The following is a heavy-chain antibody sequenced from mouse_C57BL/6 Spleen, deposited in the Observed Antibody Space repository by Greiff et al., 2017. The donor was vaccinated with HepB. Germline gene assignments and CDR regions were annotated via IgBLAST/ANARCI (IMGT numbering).Heavy chain of an antibody. D-gene: IGHD1-1*01. CDR2: INPGSGGT. Sequence: QVQLQQSGAELVRPGTSVKVSCKASGYAFTNYLIEWVKQRPGQGLEWIGVINPGSGGTNYNEKFKGKATLTADKSSSTAYMQLSSLTSEDSAVYFCARGAYYYYFDYWGQGTTLTVSS. CDR3: ARGAYYYYFDY. J-gene: IGHJ2*01. V-gene: IGHV1-54*01. CDR1: GYAFTNYL.